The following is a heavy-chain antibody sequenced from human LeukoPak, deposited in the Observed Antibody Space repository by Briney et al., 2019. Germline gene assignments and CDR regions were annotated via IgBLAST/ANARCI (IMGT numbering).Heavy chain of an antibody. D-gene: IGHD3-3*01. CDR3: AKPDVPYYDFWSGYFYLDY. CDR1: GFTFSSYG. V-gene: IGHV3-33*06. Sequence: GGSLRLSCAASGFTFSSYGIHWVRQAPGKGLEWVAVIWYDGSNKYYADSVKGRFTISRDNSKNTLYLQMNSLRAEDTAVYYCAKPDVPYYDFWSGYFYLDYWGQGTLVTVSS. J-gene: IGHJ4*02. CDR2: IWYDGSNK.